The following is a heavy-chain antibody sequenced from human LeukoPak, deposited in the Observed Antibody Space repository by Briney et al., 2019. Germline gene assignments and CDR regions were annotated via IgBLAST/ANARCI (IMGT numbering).Heavy chain of an antibody. CDR3: ARTSTYYDFWSGYSKDAGMDV. CDR2: ISYDGSNK. V-gene: IGHV3-30*03. D-gene: IGHD3-3*01. J-gene: IGHJ6*02. Sequence: GGSLRLSCAASGFTFSSYGMHWVRQAPGKGLEWVAVISYDGSNKYYADSVKGRFTISRDNSKNTLYLQMNSLRAEDTAVYYCARTSTYYDFWSGYSKDAGMDVWGQGTTVTVSS. CDR1: GFTFSSYG.